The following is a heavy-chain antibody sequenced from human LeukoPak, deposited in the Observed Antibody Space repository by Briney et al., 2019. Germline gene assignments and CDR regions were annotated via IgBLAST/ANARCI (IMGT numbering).Heavy chain of an antibody. D-gene: IGHD3-9*01. CDR3: AGGVLRYFDWLLDY. CDR1: GGTFSSYA. Sequence: SVKVSCKAPGGTFSSYAISWVRQAPGQGLEWMGGIIPIFGAANYAQKFQGRVTITADESTRTAYMELSSLRSEDTAVYYCAGGVLRYFDWLLDYWGQGTLVTVSS. J-gene: IGHJ4*02. V-gene: IGHV1-69*13. CDR2: IIPIFGAA.